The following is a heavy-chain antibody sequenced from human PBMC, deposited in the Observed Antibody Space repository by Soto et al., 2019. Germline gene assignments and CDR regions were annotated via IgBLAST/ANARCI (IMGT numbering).Heavy chain of an antibody. Sequence: WTWLRQHPGKGLEWIGYISYSGSTVYNPSLESRVTISVDTSKNQFSLNLSSVTAADTAVYYCARAAANIDYWGQGTLVTVSS. V-gene: IGHV4-31*02. D-gene: IGHD2-2*01. CDR3: ARAAANIDY. J-gene: IGHJ4*02. CDR2: ISYSGST.